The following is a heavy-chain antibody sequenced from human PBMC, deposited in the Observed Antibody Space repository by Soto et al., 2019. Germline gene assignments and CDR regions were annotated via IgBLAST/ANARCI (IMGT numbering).Heavy chain of an antibody. Sequence: GGSLRLSCAASGFTFTSHAMSWVRQAPGKGLEWVSAISGSGGITYYADSVKGRFTISRDNSKNTLYLQMNSLRAEDTAVYYCAKSAGYSYGLGYYYYGMDVWGQGTTVTVSS. CDR1: GFTFTSHA. J-gene: IGHJ6*02. D-gene: IGHD5-18*01. CDR3: AKSAGYSYGLGYYYYGMDV. V-gene: IGHV3-23*01. CDR2: ISGSGGIT.